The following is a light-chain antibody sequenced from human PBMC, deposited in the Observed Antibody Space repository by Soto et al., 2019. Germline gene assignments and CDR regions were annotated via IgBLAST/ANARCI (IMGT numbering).Light chain of an antibody. CDR1: QGINSW. V-gene: IGKV1-12*01. Sequence: DIQVTQSPSSVSASVGDIVTITCWTRQGINSWLAWSQQKPGKAPNFLIYVASSLQSGFPSRFSGSRSGTDITPTNISLKPEDFATYYCQPANSFPLTFGGGTQVEIK. CDR2: VAS. J-gene: IGKJ4*01. CDR3: QPANSFPLT.